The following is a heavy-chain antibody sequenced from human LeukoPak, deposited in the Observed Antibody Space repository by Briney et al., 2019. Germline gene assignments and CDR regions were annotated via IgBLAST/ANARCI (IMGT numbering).Heavy chain of an antibody. D-gene: IGHD2-15*01. CDR3: ARPVRCSGGSCYSSSSPNLYYYYGMDV. J-gene: IGHJ6*02. CDR1: GGTFSSYA. Sequence: ASVKVSCTASGGTFSSYAISWVRQAPGQGLEWMGGIIPIFGTANYAQKFQGRVTITADESTSTAYMELSSLRSEDTAVYYCARPVRCSGGSCYSSSSPNLYYYYGMDVWGQGTTVTVSS. V-gene: IGHV1-69*01. CDR2: IIPIFGTA.